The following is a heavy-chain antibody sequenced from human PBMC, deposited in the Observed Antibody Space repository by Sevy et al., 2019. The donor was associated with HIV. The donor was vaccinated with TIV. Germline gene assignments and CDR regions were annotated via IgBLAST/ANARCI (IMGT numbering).Heavy chain of an antibody. D-gene: IGHD1-26*01. J-gene: IGHJ4*02. CDR1: GFTFSSYW. V-gene: IGHV3-74*01. CDR3: AREYSGTYYYLDY. Sequence: GGSLRLSCAASGFTFSSYWMHWVRQAPGKGLVWVSRINTDGSSTNYADSVKGRFTISRDKAKNTLYLQMNSLRAEDTAVYYCAREYSGTYYYLDYWGQGTLVTVSS. CDR2: INTDGSST.